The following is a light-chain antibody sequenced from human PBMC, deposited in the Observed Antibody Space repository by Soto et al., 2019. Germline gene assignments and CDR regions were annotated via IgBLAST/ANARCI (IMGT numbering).Light chain of an antibody. V-gene: IGKV1-5*01. CDR2: DAS. J-gene: IGKJ1*01. CDR1: QTIKNC. Sequence: DIQMTQSPATLSASFGDRVTISWWASQTIKNCLAWYQQKPGKAPKLLIYDASSLESGVPSRFSGSGYGTEFNLTISSLQTDDFATYYCQQYNSYSWTFGQGTKVDIK. CDR3: QQYNSYSWT.